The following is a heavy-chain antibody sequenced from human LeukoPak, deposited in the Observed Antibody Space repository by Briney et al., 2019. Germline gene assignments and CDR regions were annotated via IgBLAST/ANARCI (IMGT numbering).Heavy chain of an antibody. Sequence: PSETLSLTCTVSGGSISSYYWSWIRQPPGKGLEWIGYIYYSGSTNYNPSLKSRVTIPVDTSKNQFSLKLSSVTAADTVVYYCAKTGYYYDSSGYYNWFDPWGQGTLVTVSS. V-gene: IGHV4-59*01. CDR2: IYYSGST. CDR1: GGSISSYY. J-gene: IGHJ5*02. D-gene: IGHD3-22*01. CDR3: AKTGYYYDSSGYYNWFDP.